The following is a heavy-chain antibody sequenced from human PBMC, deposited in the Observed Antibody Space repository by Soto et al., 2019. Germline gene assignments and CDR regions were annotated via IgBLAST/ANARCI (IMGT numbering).Heavy chain of an antibody. D-gene: IGHD5-18*01. Sequence: TSETLSLTCTVSGGSISSYYWSWIRQPPGKGLEWIGYIYYSGSTNYNPSLKSRVTISVDTSKNQFSLKLSSVTAADTAVYYCARGKRGYSYGYVYWGQGTLVTVSS. J-gene: IGHJ4*02. V-gene: IGHV4-59*12. CDR2: IYYSGST. CDR3: ARGKRGYSYGYVY. CDR1: GGSISSYY.